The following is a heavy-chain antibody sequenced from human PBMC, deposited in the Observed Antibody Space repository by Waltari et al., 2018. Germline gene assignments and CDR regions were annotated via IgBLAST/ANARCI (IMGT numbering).Heavy chain of an antibody. CDR2: ISSSSSTK. CDR3: ARDRGGFFDY. CDR1: GFTFSSYS. V-gene: IGHV3-48*01. J-gene: IGHJ4*02. Sequence: EVQLVESGGGLVQPGGSLRLSCAASGFTFSSYSLNWVRQAPGKGLDWVSYISSSSSTKYYADSLKGRFTISRDNAKNSLYLQMNSLRAEDTAVYYCARDRGGFFDYWGQGTLVTVSS.